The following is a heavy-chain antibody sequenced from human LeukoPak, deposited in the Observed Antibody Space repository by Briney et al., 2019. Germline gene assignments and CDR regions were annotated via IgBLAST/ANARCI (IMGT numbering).Heavy chain of an antibody. CDR2: ITPNADRT. J-gene: IGHJ1*01. CDR3: AIMHGYYDGSGYWVQ. D-gene: IGHD3-22*01. Sequence: PGGSLRLSCAASGFTFSNYALSWVRQAPGKGLEWVSFITPNADRTSYADSVEGRFTISRDNPRNTLYMQMNSLRDEDTALYYCAIMHGYYDGSGYWVQWGQGTLVTVSS. CDR1: GFTFSNYA. V-gene: IGHV3-23*01.